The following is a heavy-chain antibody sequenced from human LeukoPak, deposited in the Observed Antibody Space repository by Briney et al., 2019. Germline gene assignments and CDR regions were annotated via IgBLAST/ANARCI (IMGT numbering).Heavy chain of an antibody. V-gene: IGHV4-34*01. CDR1: GGSISSYY. CDR2: INHSGST. Sequence: SETLCLTCTVSGGSISSYYWSWIRQPPGKGLEWIGEINHSGSTNYNPSLKSRVTISVDTSKNQFSLKLSSVTAADTAVYYCARGYCSSNSCWFDPWGQGTLVTVSS. J-gene: IGHJ5*02. D-gene: IGHD2-2*01. CDR3: ARGYCSSNSCWFDP.